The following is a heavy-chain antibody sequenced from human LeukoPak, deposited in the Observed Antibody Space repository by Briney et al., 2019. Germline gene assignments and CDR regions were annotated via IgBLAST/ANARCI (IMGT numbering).Heavy chain of an antibody. V-gene: IGHV3-21*01. CDR1: GSTFSTYN. J-gene: IGHJ3*02. CDR2: ISSSANYI. D-gene: IGHD1-26*01. CDR3: ARGVLYSGSYHYAFDI. Sequence: GGSLRLSCVASGSTFSTYNMNRVRQAPGKGLEWVSSISSSANYIYYADSLKGRITISRDNSKNSLYLLMTSLRAEDTAVYYCARGVLYSGSYHYAFDIWGQGTMVTVSS.